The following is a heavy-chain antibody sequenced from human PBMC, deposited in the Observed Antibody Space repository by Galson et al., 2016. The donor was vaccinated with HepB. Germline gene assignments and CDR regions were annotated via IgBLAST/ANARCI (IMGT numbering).Heavy chain of an antibody. CDR3: ATTYNRGNIWPLHFES. D-gene: IGHD5-24*01. J-gene: IGHJ4*02. CDR2: ISGSSGTT. Sequence: SLRLSCAASGFTFRSYVMSWVRQAPGKGLEWVSGISGSSGTTYYADSVRGRCTISRENSKNTLYRQMSFLRAEDTAVYFCATTYNRGNIWPLHFESWGQETLVTVSS. CDR1: GFTFRSYV. V-gene: IGHV3-23*01.